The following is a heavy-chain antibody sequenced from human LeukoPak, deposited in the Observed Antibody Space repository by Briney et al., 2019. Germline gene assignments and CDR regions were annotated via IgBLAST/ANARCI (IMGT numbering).Heavy chain of an antibody. CDR2: IDGDGSST. CDR1: GFTFSSYW. V-gene: IGHV3-74*01. CDR3: ARVTGYSSTWYFDY. D-gene: IGHD6-13*01. Sequence: GGSLRLSCAASGFTFSSYWMQWVRQAPGRGLVWVSRIDGDGSSTNYADSVKGRFTISRDNSKNTLYLQMNSLRAGDSAVYYCARVTGYSSTWYFDYWGQGTLVTVSS. J-gene: IGHJ4*02.